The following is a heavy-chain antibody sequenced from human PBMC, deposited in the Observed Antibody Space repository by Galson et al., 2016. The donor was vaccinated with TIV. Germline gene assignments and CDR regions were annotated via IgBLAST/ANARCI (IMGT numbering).Heavy chain of an antibody. V-gene: IGHV4-4*07. CDR3: ERDFSGYSGWYFGL. CDR1: GDSISSLY. CDR2: IYTGGRS. J-gene: IGHJ2*01. D-gene: IGHD5-12*01. Sequence: ETLSLTCTVSGDSISSLYWSWIRQPAGKGLEWIGRIYTGGRSNYNPSLKRRVTMSLGTSENQFSLKLTSATAADTAVYYCERDFSGYSGWYFGLWGRGTLVTVSS.